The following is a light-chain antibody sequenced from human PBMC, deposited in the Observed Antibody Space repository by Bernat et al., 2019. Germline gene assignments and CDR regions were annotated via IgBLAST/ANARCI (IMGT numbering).Light chain of an antibody. V-gene: IGKV3-20*01. J-gene: IGKJ2*01. CDR2: DTP. CDR1: QSVSSRF. Sequence: EIVLTQSPGTLSLSPGDRATLSCRASQSVSSRFFAWYQQKPGQAPRLLIYDTPTMANGIPDRFSGSGSGTDFTLTISRLEPEDFTVYFCQQYGNAPMYTFGQGTNLEIK. CDR3: QQYGNAPMYT.